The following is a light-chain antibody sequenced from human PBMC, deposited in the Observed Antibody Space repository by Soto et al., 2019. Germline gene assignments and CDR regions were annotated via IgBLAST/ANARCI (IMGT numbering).Light chain of an antibody. J-gene: IGKJ1*01. V-gene: IGKV1-17*03. Sequence: DIQMTQSPSAMSASVGDRVTIRCRASQGISNYVAWFQQKPGKVPKRLIYGASSLQSGVPSRFSGSGSGTEFTLTISSLQPEDFATYYCLQHNSYPWTFGQGTKVEIK. CDR1: QGISNY. CDR2: GAS. CDR3: LQHNSYPWT.